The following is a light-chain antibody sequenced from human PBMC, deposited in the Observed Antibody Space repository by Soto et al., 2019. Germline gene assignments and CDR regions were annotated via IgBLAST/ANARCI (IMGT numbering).Light chain of an antibody. Sequence: QSALTQPASVSGSPVQSITISCTGTSSDVGVYNYVYWYQQHPGKAPKLVIYEVSTRPSGVSNRVSGSKSGNTASLTLSGPQAEYEADYSCSSYTRSSTRYVFGTGTKLTVL. CDR1: SSDVGVYNY. J-gene: IGLJ1*01. V-gene: IGLV2-14*01. CDR3: SSYTRSSTRYV. CDR2: EVS.